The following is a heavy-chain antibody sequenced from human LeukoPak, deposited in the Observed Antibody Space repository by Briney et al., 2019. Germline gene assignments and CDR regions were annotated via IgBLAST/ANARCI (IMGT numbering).Heavy chain of an antibody. CDR3: ARSDDHDAFDI. V-gene: IGHV3-30*02. CDR2: VRYDGDEK. CDR1: GFMFRSYG. Sequence: GGSLRLSCEASGFMFRSYGMHWVRQAPGKGLECVAIVRYDGDEKYYADSARGRFTISRDNSRNTVYLQMDSLRSDDTGIYYCARSDDHDAFDIWGQGTVVTVSS. J-gene: IGHJ3*02.